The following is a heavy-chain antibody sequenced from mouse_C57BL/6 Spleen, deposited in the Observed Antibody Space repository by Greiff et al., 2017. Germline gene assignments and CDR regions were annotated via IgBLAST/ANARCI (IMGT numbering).Heavy chain of an antibody. Sequence: QVQLKESGAELVRPGASVTLSCKASGYTFTDYEMHWVKQTPVHGLEWIGAIDPETGGTAYNQKFKGKAILTADKSSSTAYMELRSLTSEDSAVYYCTIHDGSSSFAYWGQGTLVTVSA. V-gene: IGHV1-15*01. CDR1: GYTFTDYE. CDR3: TIHDGSSSFAY. J-gene: IGHJ3*01. CDR2: IDPETGGT. D-gene: IGHD1-1*01.